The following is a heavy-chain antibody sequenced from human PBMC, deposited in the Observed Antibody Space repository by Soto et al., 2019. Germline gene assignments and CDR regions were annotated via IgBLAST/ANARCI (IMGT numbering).Heavy chain of an antibody. CDR2: IYDSGST. CDR3: ASFSTVSRGLFDY. V-gene: IGHV4-30-2*01. D-gene: IGHD4-17*01. Sequence: SETLSLTCAVSGGSVSSGGYSWSWVRQPPGKGLEWIGYIYDSGSTYYNPSLKSRVTMSIDRSKNQFSLKLSSVTAADTAVFYCASFSTVSRGLFDYWGQGTLVTVSS. CDR1: GGSVSSGGYS. J-gene: IGHJ4*02.